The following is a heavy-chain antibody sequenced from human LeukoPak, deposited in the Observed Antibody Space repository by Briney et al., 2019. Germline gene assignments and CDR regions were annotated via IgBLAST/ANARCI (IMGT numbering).Heavy chain of an antibody. J-gene: IGHJ4*02. V-gene: IGHV1-69*13. Sequence: ASVKVSCKASGGTFSSYAISWVRQAPGQGLEWMGGIIPIFGTANYAQKFQGRVTITADESTSTAYMELSSLRSEDTAVYYCAREGYSGSGDDYWGQGALVTVSS. CDR2: IIPIFGTA. CDR3: AREGYSGSGDDY. D-gene: IGHD2-15*01. CDR1: GGTFSSYA.